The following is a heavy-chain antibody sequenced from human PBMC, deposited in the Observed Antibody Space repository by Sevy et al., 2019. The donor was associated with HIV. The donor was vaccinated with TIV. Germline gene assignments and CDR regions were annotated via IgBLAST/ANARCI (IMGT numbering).Heavy chain of an antibody. CDR2: ISSSSSYI. CDR1: GFTFSDYS. D-gene: IGHD2-15*01. CDR3: AREGWGGVARPTSFDY. V-gene: IGHV3-21*01. J-gene: IGHJ4*02. Sequence: GGSLRLSCAASGFTFSDYSMNWVRKAPGKGLEWVSIISSSSSYIYYADSMKGRFNISRDNATNALYLQMNSLRVDDTAVDYCAREGWGGVARPTSFDYWGQGTLVTVSS.